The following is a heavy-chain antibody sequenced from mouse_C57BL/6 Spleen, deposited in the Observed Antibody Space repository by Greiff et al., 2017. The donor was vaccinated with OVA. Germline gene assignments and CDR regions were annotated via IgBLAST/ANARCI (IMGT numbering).Heavy chain of an antibody. CDR2: IWGVGST. CDR1: GFSLTSYG. Sequence: VMLVESGPGLVAPSQSLSLTCTVSGFSLTSYGVDWVRQSPGKGLEWLGVIWGVGSTNYNSAPKSRLSISKDNSKSQVFLKMNSLQTDDTAMYYCASDRAGGFAYWGQGTLVTVSA. D-gene: IGHD4-1*01. CDR3: ASDRAGGFAY. V-gene: IGHV2-6*01. J-gene: IGHJ3*01.